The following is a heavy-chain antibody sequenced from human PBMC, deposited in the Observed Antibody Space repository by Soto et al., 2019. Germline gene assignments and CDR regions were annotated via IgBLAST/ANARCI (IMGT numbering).Heavy chain of an antibody. CDR2: ISSSSSYT. CDR3: ARDAHIVVVTATRMDV. D-gene: IGHD2-21*02. J-gene: IGHJ6*02. V-gene: IGHV3-11*06. Sequence: LRLSGAASGFTFSDYYMSWIRQAPGKGLEWVSYISSSSSYTNYADSVKGRFTISRDNAKNSLYLQMNSLRAEDTAVYYCARDAHIVVVTATRMDVWGQGTTVTVSS. CDR1: GFTFSDYY.